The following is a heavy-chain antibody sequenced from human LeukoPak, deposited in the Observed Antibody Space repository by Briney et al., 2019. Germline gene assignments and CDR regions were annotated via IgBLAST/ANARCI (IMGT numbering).Heavy chain of an antibody. CDR1: GYTFTSYD. CDR3: ASPNGENGDGVGY. V-gene: IGHV1-8*01. CDR2: MNPNSGNT. Sequence: ASVKVSCKASGYTFTSYDINWVRQATGQGLEWMGWMNPNSGNTGYAQKFQGRVTMTRNTSISTAYMELSSLRSDDTAVYYCASPNGENGDGVGYWGQGTLATVSS. J-gene: IGHJ4*02. D-gene: IGHD4-17*01.